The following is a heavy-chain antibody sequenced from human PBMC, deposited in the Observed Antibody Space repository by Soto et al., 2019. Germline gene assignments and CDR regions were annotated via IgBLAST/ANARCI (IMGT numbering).Heavy chain of an antibody. Sequence: ASVKVSCKASGYTFTSYGISWVRQAPGQRLEWMGWINAGNGNTKYSQKFQGRVTITRDTSASTAYMELSSLRSEDTAVYYCGRWTGSRFDPWGQGTLVTVSS. D-gene: IGHD3-9*01. CDR3: GRWTGSRFDP. V-gene: IGHV1-3*01. CDR1: GYTFTSYG. J-gene: IGHJ5*02. CDR2: INAGNGNT.